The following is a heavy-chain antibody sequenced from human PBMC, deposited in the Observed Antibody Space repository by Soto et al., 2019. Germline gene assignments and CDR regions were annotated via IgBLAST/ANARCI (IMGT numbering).Heavy chain of an antibody. V-gene: IGHV4-39*01. D-gene: IGHD1-26*01. Sequence: SETLSLTCTVSGGSISSIESYWGWIRQPPGKGLEWIGSISYSGSTNYNPSLKSRVTISKDTSKDKFSLNPNSVTAADTAVYDCARRGVGATIAYRGQGTLVTASS. CDR3: ARRGVGATIAY. J-gene: IGHJ4*02. CDR1: GGSISSIESY. CDR2: ISYSGST.